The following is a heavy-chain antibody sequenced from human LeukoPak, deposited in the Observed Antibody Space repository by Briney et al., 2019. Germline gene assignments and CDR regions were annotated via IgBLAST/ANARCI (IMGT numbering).Heavy chain of an antibody. CDR1: GFTFSSYS. V-gene: IGHV3-48*01. D-gene: IGHD3-16*01. CDR2: ISYTGTI. Sequence: GGSLRLSCAASGFTFSSYSMNWVRQASGKGLEWISYISYTGTIYYADSVKGRFTVSRDNAENSLYLQMISLRAEDTAIYYCARGSGGVGASLPYWGQGALVTVSS. CDR3: ARGSGGVGASLPY. J-gene: IGHJ4*02.